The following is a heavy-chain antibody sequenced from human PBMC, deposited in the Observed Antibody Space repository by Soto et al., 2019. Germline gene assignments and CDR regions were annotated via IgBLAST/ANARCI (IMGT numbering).Heavy chain of an antibody. CDR3: ARDCVRGANSFDP. J-gene: IGHJ5*02. CDR2: IYTSGST. CDR1: GGSISSYY. D-gene: IGHD3-10*01. V-gene: IGHV4-4*07. Sequence: SETLSLTCTVSGGSISSYYCRWIRQPAGKGLEWIGRIYTSGSTNYNPSLTRRLTMSVDTSKNQFSLKLSSVTAADTAVYYCARDCVRGANSFDPWRQGTLVTVSS.